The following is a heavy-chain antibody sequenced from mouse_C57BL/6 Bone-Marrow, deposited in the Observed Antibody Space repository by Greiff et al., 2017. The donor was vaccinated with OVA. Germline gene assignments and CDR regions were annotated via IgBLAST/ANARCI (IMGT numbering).Heavy chain of an antibody. CDR3: ASPHYYGSSPWFAY. Sequence: EVMLVESGGGLVKPGGSLKLSCAASGFTFSDYGMHWVRQAPEKGLEWVAYISNGGGSTYYPDTVKGRFTISRDNAKNTLYLQMSRLKSEDTAMYYCASPHYYGSSPWFAYWGQGTLVTVSA. J-gene: IGHJ3*01. CDR2: ISNGGGST. D-gene: IGHD1-1*01. CDR1: GFTFSDYG. V-gene: IGHV5-12*01.